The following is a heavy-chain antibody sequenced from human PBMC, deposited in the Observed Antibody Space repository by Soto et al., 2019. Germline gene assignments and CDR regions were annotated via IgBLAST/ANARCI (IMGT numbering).Heavy chain of an antibody. J-gene: IGHJ5*02. D-gene: IGHD2-2*01. CDR2: ISAYNGNT. V-gene: IGHV1-18*01. CDR3: ARGYYSSTSCYWFDP. Sequence: GASVKVSCKASGYTFTSYGISWVRQAPGQGLEWMGWISAYNGNTNYAQKLQGRVTMTTDTSTSTAYMELRSLRSDDTAVYYCARGYYSSTSCYWFDPWGKGTLVTVSS. CDR1: GYTFTSYG.